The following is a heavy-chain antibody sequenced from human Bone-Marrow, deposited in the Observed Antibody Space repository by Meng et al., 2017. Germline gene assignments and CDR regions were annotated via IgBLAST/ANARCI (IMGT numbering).Heavy chain of an antibody. CDR2: IKQDGSEK. J-gene: IGHJ4*02. CDR1: GVTFSSYW. V-gene: IGHV3-7*01. Sequence: GGSLRLSCAASGVTFSSYWMSWVRQAPGKGLEWVANIKQDGSEKYYVDSVKGRFTISRDNAENSLYLQMNSLRAEDTAVYYCARGVDHWGQGTLVTVSS. CDR3: ARGVDH.